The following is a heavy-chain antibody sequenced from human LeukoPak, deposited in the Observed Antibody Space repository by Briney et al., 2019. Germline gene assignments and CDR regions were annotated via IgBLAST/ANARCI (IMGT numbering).Heavy chain of an antibody. V-gene: IGHV3-66*01. D-gene: IGHD6-6*01. CDR2: TFAGGST. CDR1: GFSVSNNY. J-gene: IGHJ3*02. Sequence: GGSLRLSCEVSGFSVSNNYMNWVRQAPGKGLEWVSATFAGGSTHYADSVKGRFTISRDNAKNSLYLQMNSLRAEDTAVYYCARDEEQLDAFDIWGQGTMVTVSS. CDR3: ARDEEQLDAFDI.